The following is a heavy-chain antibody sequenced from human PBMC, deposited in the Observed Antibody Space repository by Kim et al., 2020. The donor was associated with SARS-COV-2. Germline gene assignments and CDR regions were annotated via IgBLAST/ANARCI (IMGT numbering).Heavy chain of an antibody. V-gene: IGHV3-23*01. CDR3: ASPFYGSGWLYYYGMDV. Sequence: GGSLRLSCAASGFTFSSYAMSWVRQAPGKGLEWVSAISGSGGSTYYADSVKGRFTISRDNSKNTLYLQMNSLRAEDTAVYYCASPFYGSGWLYYYGMDVWGQGTTVTVSS. CDR1: GFTFSSYA. J-gene: IGHJ6*02. CDR2: ISGSGGST. D-gene: IGHD3-10*01.